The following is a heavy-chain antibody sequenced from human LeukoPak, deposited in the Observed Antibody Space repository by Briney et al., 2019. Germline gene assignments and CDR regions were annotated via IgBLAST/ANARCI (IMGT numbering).Heavy chain of an antibody. CDR1: GFTLSDSA. CDR3: AGGSGWYSPDY. CDR2: IRSTSNSYAT. Sequence: GGSLRLSCAASGFTLSDSAIHWVRQASGKGLEWVGLIRSTSNSYATAYAASVKGRFTISRDDSKNTAYLQMNSLKTEDTAVYYCAGGSGWYSPDYWGQGALVTVSS. V-gene: IGHV3-73*01. J-gene: IGHJ4*02. D-gene: IGHD6-19*01.